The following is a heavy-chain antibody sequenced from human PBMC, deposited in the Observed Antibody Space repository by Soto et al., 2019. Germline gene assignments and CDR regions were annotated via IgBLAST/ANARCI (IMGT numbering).Heavy chain of an antibody. D-gene: IGHD6-13*01. CDR2: IWYDGNIK. CDR3: VRNAAAGTGFSDN. J-gene: IGHJ4*02. Sequence: QVQLVESGGGVVPPGKSLTLSCAASGFTFSTYGMNWVRQAPGKGLEWVAVIWYDGNIKDYGDSVKGRFTISRDNSINTLYLHMNSLRADDTGVYCCVRNAAAGTGFSDNWGQGTLVIVSS. V-gene: IGHV3-33*03. CDR1: GFTFSTYG.